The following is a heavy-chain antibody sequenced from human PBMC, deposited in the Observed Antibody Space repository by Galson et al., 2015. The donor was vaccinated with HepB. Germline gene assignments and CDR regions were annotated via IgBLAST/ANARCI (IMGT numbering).Heavy chain of an antibody. V-gene: IGHV3-53*01. J-gene: IGHJ6*03. Sequence: SLRLSCAASGFTVSSNYMSWVRQAPGKGLEWDSVIYSGGSTYYADSVKGRFTISRDNSKNTLYLQMNSLRAEDTAVYYCARGRLNCSSTSCYLGTYYYYYMDVWGKGTTVTASS. CDR3: ARGRLNCSSTSCYLGTYYYYYMDV. CDR2: IYSGGST. D-gene: IGHD2-2*01. CDR1: GFTVSSNY.